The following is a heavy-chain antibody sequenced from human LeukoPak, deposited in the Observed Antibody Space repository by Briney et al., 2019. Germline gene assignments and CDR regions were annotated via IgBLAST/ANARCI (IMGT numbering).Heavy chain of an antibody. CDR1: GFTFGDYA. CDR3: TRANPGHLLLWFGEIQGNAFDI. Sequence: GGSLRLSCTASGFTFGDYAMSWFRQAPGKGLEWVGFIRSKAYGGTTEYAASVKGRFTISRDDSKSIAYLQMNSLKTEDTAVYYCTRANPGHLLLWFGEIQGNAFDIWGQGTMVTVSS. D-gene: IGHD3-10*01. CDR2: IRSKAYGGTT. J-gene: IGHJ3*02. V-gene: IGHV3-49*03.